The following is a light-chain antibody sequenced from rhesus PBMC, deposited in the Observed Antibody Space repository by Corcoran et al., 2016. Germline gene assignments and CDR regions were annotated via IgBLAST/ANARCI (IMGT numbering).Light chain of an antibody. CDR3: QQYYSYPWT. J-gene: IGKJ1*01. CDR2: SAS. CDR1: RSFSSS. V-gene: IGKV1-46*01. Sequence: DIQMTQSPSSLSASVGDTVTITCRASRSFSSSLAWYQQKPGKAPNLLFYSASSLQTGFPSRFSGSKSGTDVTDTISSLQPRDIASYYCQQYYSYPWTFGQGTKGEIK.